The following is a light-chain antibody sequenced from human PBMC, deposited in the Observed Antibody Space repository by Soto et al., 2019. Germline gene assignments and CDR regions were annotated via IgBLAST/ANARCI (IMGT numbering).Light chain of an antibody. CDR1: QSAITN. CDR2: GAS. Sequence: EVVMTQSPATLSVSPGERATPSCRANQSAITNLVWYQHRPGQAPRLLIHGASTRATGIPARCSGSGSGTEFTLTSSSLQSEDFALYYCQQYKDGPPTFGQGARVEIK. CDR3: QQYKDGPPT. V-gene: IGKV3-15*01. J-gene: IGKJ1*01.